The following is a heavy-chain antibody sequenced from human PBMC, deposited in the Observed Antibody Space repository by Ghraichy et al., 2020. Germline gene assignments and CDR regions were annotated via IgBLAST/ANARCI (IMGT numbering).Heavy chain of an antibody. CDR1: GFTFRSYA. D-gene: IGHD3-22*01. CDR2: IRGSGSST. V-gene: IGHV3-23*01. CDR3: AKAYDSSGYNWILFDY. Sequence: GGSLRLSCAASGFTFRSYAMSWVRQAPGKGLEWVSTIRGSGSSTYYADSVKGRFTISRDNSKNTLYLQMNSLRAEDTAVYYCAKAYDSSGYNWILFDYWGQGTLVTVSS. J-gene: IGHJ4*02.